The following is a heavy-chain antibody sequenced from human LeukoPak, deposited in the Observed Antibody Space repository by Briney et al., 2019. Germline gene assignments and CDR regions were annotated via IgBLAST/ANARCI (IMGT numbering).Heavy chain of an antibody. D-gene: IGHD3-22*01. CDR1: GYTFTSYG. V-gene: IGHV1-18*01. CDR2: ISAYNGNT. Sequence: ASVTVSCKASGYTFTSYGISWVRQAPGQGLEWMGWISAYNGNTNYAQKLQGRVTMATDTSTSTAYMELRSLRSDDTAIYHCARDRNPYYDGSGYGYCWGQGTLVTVSS. CDR3: ARDRNPYYDGSGYGYC. J-gene: IGHJ4*02.